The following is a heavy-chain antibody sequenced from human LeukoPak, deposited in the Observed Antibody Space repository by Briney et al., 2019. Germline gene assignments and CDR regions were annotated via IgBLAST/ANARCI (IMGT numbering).Heavy chain of an antibody. CDR3: ARGPHCSGGSCYSPYYYMDV. D-gene: IGHD2-15*01. CDR1: GGSISSGDYY. Sequence: SETLSLTCTVSGGSISSGDYYWSWIRQPPGKGLEWIGYIYYSGSTYYNPSLKSRVTISVDTSKNQFSLKLSSVTAADTAVYYCARGPHCSGGSCYSPYYYMDVWGKGTTVTVSS. J-gene: IGHJ6*03. V-gene: IGHV4-30-4*08. CDR2: IYYSGST.